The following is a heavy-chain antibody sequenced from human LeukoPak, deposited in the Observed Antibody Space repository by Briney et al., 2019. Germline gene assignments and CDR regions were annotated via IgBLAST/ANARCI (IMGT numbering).Heavy chain of an antibody. CDR2: IYYSGST. J-gene: IGHJ4*02. D-gene: IGHD3-16*02. CDR1: GDSMSSYY. CDR3: ARGRAARAVLSGSWGSYRLSKYYFDY. V-gene: IGHV4-59*01. Sequence: SETLSLTCTVSGDSMSSYYWSWIRQPPGKGLEWIGYIYYSGSTNYNPSLKSRVTISVDTSKNQFSLKLSSVTAADTAVYYCARGRAARAVLSGSWGSYRLSKYYFDYWGQGTLVTVSS.